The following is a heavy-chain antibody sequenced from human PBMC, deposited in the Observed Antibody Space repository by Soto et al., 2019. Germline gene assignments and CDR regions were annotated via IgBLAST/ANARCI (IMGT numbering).Heavy chain of an antibody. V-gene: IGHV3-7*01. Sequence: EVQLVESGGGLVQPGGSQRLSCAATGFTFRAYWMSWVRQAPGKGLEWVANIKEDGSEKYYVDSVKGRFTISRDNAKNSLCLQMNSLRAEDTAVYYCARMGSGTYYYYYATDVWGQGTTVTVSS. CDR1: GFTFRAYW. CDR3: ARMGSGTYYYYYATDV. J-gene: IGHJ6*02. CDR2: IKEDGSEK. D-gene: IGHD1-26*01.